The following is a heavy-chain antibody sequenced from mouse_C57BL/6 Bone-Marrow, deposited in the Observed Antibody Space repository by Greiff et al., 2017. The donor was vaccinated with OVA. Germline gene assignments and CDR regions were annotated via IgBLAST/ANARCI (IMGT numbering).Heavy chain of an antibody. CDR3: ARGTTVVEGFAY. J-gene: IGHJ3*01. V-gene: IGHV5-4*03. CDR1: GFTFSSYA. Sequence: EVMLVESGGGLVKPGGSLKLSCAASGFTFSSYAMSWVRQTPEKRLEWVATISDGGSYTYYPDNVKGRFTISRDNAKNNLYLQMSHLKSEDTAMYYCARGTTVVEGFAYWGQGTLVTVSA. CDR2: ISDGGSYT. D-gene: IGHD1-1*01.